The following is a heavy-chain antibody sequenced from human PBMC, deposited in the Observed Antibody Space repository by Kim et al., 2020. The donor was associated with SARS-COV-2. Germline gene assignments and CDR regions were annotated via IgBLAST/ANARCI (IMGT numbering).Heavy chain of an antibody. D-gene: IGHD2-15*01. CDR3: AKAAPRWPLLGYCSGGSCTDFDY. V-gene: IGHV3-23*01. CDR2: ISGSGGST. J-gene: IGHJ4*02. Sequence: GGSLRLSCAASGFTFSSYAMSWVRQAPGKGLEWVSAISGSGGSTYYADSVKGRFTISRDNSKNTLYLQMNSLRAEDTAVYYCAKAAPRWPLLGYCSGGSCTDFDYWGQGTLVTVSS. CDR1: GFTFSSYA.